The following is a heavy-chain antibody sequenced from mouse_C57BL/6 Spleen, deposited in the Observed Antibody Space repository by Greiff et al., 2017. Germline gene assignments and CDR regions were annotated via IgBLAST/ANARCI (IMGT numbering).Heavy chain of an antibody. J-gene: IGHJ1*03. D-gene: IGHD2-1*01. CDR3: ARWIYYGNYGYFDV. CDR2: IDPSDSYT. CDR1: GYTFTSYW. Sequence: QVQLKQPGAELVMPGASVKLSCKASGYTFTSYWMHWVKQRPGQGLEWIGEIDPSDSYTNYNQKFKGKSTLTVDKSSSPAYMQLSSLTSEDSAVDYCARWIYYGNYGYFDVWGTGTTVTVSS. V-gene: IGHV1-69*01.